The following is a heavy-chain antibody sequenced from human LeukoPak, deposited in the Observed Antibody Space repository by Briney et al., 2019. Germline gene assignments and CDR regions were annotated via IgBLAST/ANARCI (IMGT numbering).Heavy chain of an antibody. CDR3: ARDRSSWYAWFDP. D-gene: IGHD6-13*01. CDR2: ISSSGSTI. Sequence: GGTLTLSRAATVFTSSDYYMSWIRQAPGKGLEWVSYISSSGSTIYYADSVKGRFTISRDNAKNSLYLQMNSLRAEDTAVYYCARDRSSWYAWFDPWGQGTLVTVSS. CDR1: VFTSSDYY. V-gene: IGHV3-11*01. J-gene: IGHJ5*02.